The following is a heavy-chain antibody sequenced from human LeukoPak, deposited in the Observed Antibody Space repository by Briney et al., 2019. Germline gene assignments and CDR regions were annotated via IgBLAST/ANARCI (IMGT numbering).Heavy chain of an antibody. Sequence: KSGGSLRLSCAASGFTCSDYYMSWFRQPPGKGLEWISYISSSGTTMYYADSVKGRFTISRDNAKNSLYLQMNSLRVEDTAVYYCARGYTGSYYRWFDPWGQGTLVTVSS. V-gene: IGHV3-11*04. J-gene: IGHJ5*02. CDR1: GFTCSDYY. CDR3: ARGYTGSYYRWFDP. CDR2: ISSSGTTM. D-gene: IGHD1-26*01.